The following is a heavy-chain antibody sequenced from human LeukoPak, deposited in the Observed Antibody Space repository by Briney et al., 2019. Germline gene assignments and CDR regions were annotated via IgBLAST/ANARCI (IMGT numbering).Heavy chain of an antibody. D-gene: IGHD3-22*01. CDR1: GGTFSSYA. Sequence: SVKVSCKASGGTFSSYAISWVRQAPGQGLEWMGGIIPIFGTANYAQKFQGRVTITTDEATSTAYMELSSLRSEDTAVYCCAREPDYYDSSGYYDYWGQGTLVTVSS. J-gene: IGHJ4*02. V-gene: IGHV1-69*05. CDR2: IIPIFGTA. CDR3: AREPDYYDSSGYYDY.